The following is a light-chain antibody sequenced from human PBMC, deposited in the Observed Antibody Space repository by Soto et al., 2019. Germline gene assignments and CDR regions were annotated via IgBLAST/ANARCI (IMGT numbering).Light chain of an antibody. J-gene: IGKJ4*01. Sequence: EIVMTQSPATLSVSPGEGATLSCKASQNVYNNLAWYQQRPGQPPRLLIYDASTRATGISARFSGSGYGTEFTLPISNLQSEDFAVYFFQQCRNWPLTFGGGTKVEIK. CDR1: QNVYNN. CDR3: QQCRNWPLT. V-gene: IGKV3-15*01. CDR2: DAS.